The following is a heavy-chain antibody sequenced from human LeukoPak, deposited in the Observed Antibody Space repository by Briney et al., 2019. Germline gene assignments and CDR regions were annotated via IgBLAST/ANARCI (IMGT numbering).Heavy chain of an antibody. D-gene: IGHD4-17*01. V-gene: IGHV3-30*02. CDR2: IRYDGSNK. J-gene: IGHJ1*01. CDR1: GFTFSSYG. Sequence: HPGGSLRLSCAASGFTFSSYGMHWVRQAPGKGLEWVAFIRYDGSNKYYADSVKGRFTISRDNSKNTLYLQMNSLRAEDTAVYYCAKDLRTVTTHAEYFQHWGQGTLVTASS. CDR3: AKDLRTVTTHAEYFQH.